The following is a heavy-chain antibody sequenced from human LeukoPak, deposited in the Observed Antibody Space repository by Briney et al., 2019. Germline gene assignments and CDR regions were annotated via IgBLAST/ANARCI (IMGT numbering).Heavy chain of an antibody. CDR3: VRRDTGWNFFDY. CDR1: GGSINSHY. D-gene: IGHD6-19*01. Sequence: SETLSLTCAVSGGSINSHYWGWIRQPPGKGLQWIGDIYYTGKINYNPSLKSRVTITLDTSKDHLSLNLTSVLAADTAIYYCVRRDTGWNFFDYWGQGILVTVSS. CDR2: IYYTGKI. V-gene: IGHV4-59*08. J-gene: IGHJ4*02.